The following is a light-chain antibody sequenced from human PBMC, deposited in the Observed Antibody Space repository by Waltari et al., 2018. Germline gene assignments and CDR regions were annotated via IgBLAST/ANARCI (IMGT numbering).Light chain of an antibody. CDR3: QQYYDIPWT. CDR2: WAS. CDR1: QSVLYSSNSQNY. Sequence: DIVMTQSPDSLAVSLGERVTINCKSSQSVLYSSNSQNYLAWYQQKPGQPPKLLIYWASARESGVPDRFSGSGSGTDFTLTISSLQAEDVAVYYCQQYYDIPWTFGQGTKVEIK. J-gene: IGKJ1*01. V-gene: IGKV4-1*01.